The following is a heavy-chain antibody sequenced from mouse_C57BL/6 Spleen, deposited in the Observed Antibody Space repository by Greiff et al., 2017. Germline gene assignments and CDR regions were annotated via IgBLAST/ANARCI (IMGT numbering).Heavy chain of an antibody. CDR2: IDPSDSYT. CDR1: GYTFTSYW. CDR3: ASGGGLNAMDY. J-gene: IGHJ4*01. V-gene: IGHV1-69*01. Sequence: QVQLKQPGAELVMPGASVKLSCKASGYTFTSYWMHWVKQRPGQGLEWIGEIDPSDSYTNYNQKFKGKSTLTVDKSSSTAYMQLSSLTSEDSAVYYCASGGGLNAMDYWGQGTSVTVSS.